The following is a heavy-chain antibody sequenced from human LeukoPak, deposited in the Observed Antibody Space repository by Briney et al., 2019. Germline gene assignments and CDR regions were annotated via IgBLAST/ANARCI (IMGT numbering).Heavy chain of an antibody. J-gene: IGHJ6*04. Sequence: SETLSLTCTVSGGSISSYYWSWIRQPPGQGLEWIGYIYYSGSTNYNPSLKSRVTISVDTSKNQFSLKLSSVTAADTAVYYCARGAKVGGYYYGMDVWGKGTTVTVSS. D-gene: IGHD2-15*01. V-gene: IGHV4-59*01. CDR1: GGSISSYY. CDR2: IYYSGST. CDR3: ARGAKVGGYYYGMDV.